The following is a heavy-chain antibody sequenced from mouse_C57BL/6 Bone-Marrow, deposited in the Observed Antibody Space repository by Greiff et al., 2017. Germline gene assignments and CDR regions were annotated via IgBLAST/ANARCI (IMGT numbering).Heavy chain of an antibody. CDR2: INPSSGYT. CDR1: GYTFTSYT. CDR3: ARERNSFLGDY. Sequence: QVQLQQSGAELARPGASVKMSCKASGYTFTSYTMHWVKQRPGQGLEWIGYINPSSGYTKYNQKFKDKATLTADRSSSTAYMQLSSLTSEDSAVYYCARERNSFLGDYWGQGTTLTVSS. V-gene: IGHV1-4*01. J-gene: IGHJ2*01.